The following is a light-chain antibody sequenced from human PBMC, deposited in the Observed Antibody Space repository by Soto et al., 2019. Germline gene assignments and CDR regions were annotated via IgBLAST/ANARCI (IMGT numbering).Light chain of an antibody. J-gene: IGKJ1*01. CDR3: QQYGRSPDWDRWT. Sequence: EIVLTQSPGTLSLSPGERATLSCRASQSISSSNLAWYQQKPGQAPRLLLYGASNGAAGIPERFSGSGSGTDFTLTISRMEPEDFVVYYCQQYGRSPDWDRWTFGQGTMVEVK. CDR2: GAS. CDR1: QSISSSN. V-gene: IGKV3-20*01.